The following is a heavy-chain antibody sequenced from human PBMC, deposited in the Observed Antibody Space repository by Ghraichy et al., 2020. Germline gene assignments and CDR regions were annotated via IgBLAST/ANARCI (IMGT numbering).Heavy chain of an antibody. D-gene: IGHD4-17*01. CDR2: IYYSGGT. Sequence: SQTLSLTCTVSGGSISSYYWSWIRQPPGKGLEWIGYIYYSGGTNYNPSLKSRVTISVDTSKNQFSLKLSSVTAADTAVYYCARYDYDFDYWGQGTLVTVSS. CDR3: ARYDYDFDY. V-gene: IGHV4-59*08. CDR1: GGSISSYY. J-gene: IGHJ4*02.